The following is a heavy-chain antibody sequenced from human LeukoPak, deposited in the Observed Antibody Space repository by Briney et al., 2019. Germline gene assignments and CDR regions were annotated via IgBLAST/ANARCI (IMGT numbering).Heavy chain of an antibody. CDR1: GYKFTNNW. CDR3: ARLLNYCSGGNCYLEQLDY. D-gene: IGHD2-15*01. CDR2: IYPGDSDT. V-gene: IGHV5-51*01. J-gene: IGHJ4*02. Sequence: GESLKISCEGSGYKFTNNWISWVRQMPGKGLEWMGIIYPGDSDTIYSPSFQGQVTISADKSISTAYLQWSSLKASDTAMYYCARLLNYCSGGNCYLEQLDYWGQGTLVTVSS.